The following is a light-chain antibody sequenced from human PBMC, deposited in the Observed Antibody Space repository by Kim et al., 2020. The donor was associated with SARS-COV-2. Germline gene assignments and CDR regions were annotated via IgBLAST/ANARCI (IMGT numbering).Light chain of an antibody. CDR3: QQYGSSPYT. CDR1: QSVSSSN. CDR2: DGS. Sequence: EIVLTQSPGTLSLSPGERATLSCRASQSVSSSNLAWYQQKPGQAPRLLIYDGSSRASGIPDRFSGSGSGTDFTLTISRLESEDFVVYYCQQYGSSPYTFGQGTKLEI. V-gene: IGKV3-20*01. J-gene: IGKJ2*01.